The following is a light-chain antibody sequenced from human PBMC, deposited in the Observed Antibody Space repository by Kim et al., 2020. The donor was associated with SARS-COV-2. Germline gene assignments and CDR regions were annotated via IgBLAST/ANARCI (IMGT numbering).Light chain of an antibody. Sequence: QRVTISCTGSSSNIGAGYDVHWYQQFPGTAPKLLIYDNNNRPSGVSDRFSGSKSGTSASLAITGLQAEDEADYYCQSYDISLISSVFGGGTQLTVL. J-gene: IGLJ2*01. CDR3: QSYDISLISSV. CDR2: DNN. CDR1: SSNIGAGYD. V-gene: IGLV1-40*01.